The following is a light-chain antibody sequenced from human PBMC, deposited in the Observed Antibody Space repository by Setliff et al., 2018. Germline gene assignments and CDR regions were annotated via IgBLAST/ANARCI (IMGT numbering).Light chain of an antibody. CDR1: SSDVGAFKY. Sequence: QSALTQPASVSGSPGQSITISCTGTSSDVGAFKYVSWYQQHPGKAPKLMIYEVDNRPSGVSNRFSGSKSGNTASLTISGPQGEDEADYYCYSYTITSTLLFGTGTKVTVL. CDR2: EVD. J-gene: IGLJ1*01. CDR3: YSYTITSTLL. V-gene: IGLV2-14*01.